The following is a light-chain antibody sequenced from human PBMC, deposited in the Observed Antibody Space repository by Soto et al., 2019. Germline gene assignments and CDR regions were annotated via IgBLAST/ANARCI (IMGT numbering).Light chain of an antibody. V-gene: IGLV2-14*03. CDR1: SSDIGASNY. CDR3: YSWNSNSDTHYV. Sequence: QSALTQPASVSGSPGQSITISCTGTSSDIGASNYVSWDQQHPGQAPKLMISDVNNRPSGISDRFSGSKSGNTASLTISGLHAEDEADYYCYSWNSNSDTHYVFGPGTKLTVL. J-gene: IGLJ1*01. CDR2: DVN.